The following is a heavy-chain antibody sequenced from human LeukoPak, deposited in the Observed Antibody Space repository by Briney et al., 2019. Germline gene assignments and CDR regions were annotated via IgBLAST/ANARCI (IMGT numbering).Heavy chain of an antibody. CDR2: IYYSGSN. CDR3: ARGGLRQSFDY. V-gene: IGHV4-59*01. J-gene: IGHJ4*02. CDR1: GRPHSSYY. Sequence: SETLSLTCTVSGRPHSSYYWSWIRQPPGKGLEWIGYIYYSGSNNYNPSLKSRVTISVDTSKNQFSLKLSSVTAADTAVYFCARGGLRQSFDYWGQGTLVTVSS. D-gene: IGHD5-18*01.